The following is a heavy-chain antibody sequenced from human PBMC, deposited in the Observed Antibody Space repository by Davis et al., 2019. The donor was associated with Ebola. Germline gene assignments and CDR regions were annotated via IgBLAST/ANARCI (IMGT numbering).Heavy chain of an antibody. Sequence: SVKVSCKASGGTFSSYAISWVRQAPGQGLEWMGRIIPILGIANYAQKFQGRVTITADKSTSTAYMELSSLRAEDTAVYYCARDGMATIPPCDYWGQGTLVTVSS. CDR2: IIPILGIA. CDR3: ARDGMATIPPCDY. V-gene: IGHV1-69*04. D-gene: IGHD5-24*01. J-gene: IGHJ4*02. CDR1: GGTFSSYA.